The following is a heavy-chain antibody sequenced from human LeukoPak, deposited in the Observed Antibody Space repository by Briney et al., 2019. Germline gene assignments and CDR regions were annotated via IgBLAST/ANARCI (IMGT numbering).Heavy chain of an antibody. Sequence: SETLSLTCTVSGGSVSTSSYYWGWIRQPPGKGLEWIGSIYYSGSTYYNPSLKSRVTISLDTSKNQFSLKLSSVTAADTAVYYCARVLMGAFDYWGQGTLVTVSS. J-gene: IGHJ4*02. V-gene: IGHV4-39*07. D-gene: IGHD1-26*01. CDR3: ARVLMGAFDY. CDR1: GGSVSTSSYY. CDR2: IYYSGST.